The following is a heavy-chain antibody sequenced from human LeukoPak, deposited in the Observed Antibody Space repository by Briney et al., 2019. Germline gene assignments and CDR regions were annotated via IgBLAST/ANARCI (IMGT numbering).Heavy chain of an antibody. J-gene: IGHJ4*02. CDR2: ISGNGGST. CDR3: TKSVAGRLDY. D-gene: IGHD6-19*01. CDR1: GLSFSSYA. V-gene: IGHV3-23*01. Sequence: GGSLRLSCAASGLSFSSYAMSWVRQAPGKGLEWVSVISGNGGSTDYADAVKGRFTSSRDNSKNTLFLQMNTLRAEVTAVYYCTKSVAGRLDYWGQGTLVTVSS.